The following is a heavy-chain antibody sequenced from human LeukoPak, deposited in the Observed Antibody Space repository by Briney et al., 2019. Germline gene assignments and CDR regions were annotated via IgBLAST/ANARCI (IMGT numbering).Heavy chain of an antibody. J-gene: IGHJ4*02. Sequence: GASVKVSCKASGYTFTGYYMHWVRQAPGQGLEWMGWINPNSGGTNYAQKFQGRVTMTRDTSISTAYMELSRLRSDDTAVYYCARDLRYCSGGSCYLFPYWGQGTLVTVSS. CDR1: GYTFTGYY. V-gene: IGHV1-2*02. CDR2: INPNSGGT. D-gene: IGHD2-15*01. CDR3: ARDLRYCSGGSCYLFPY.